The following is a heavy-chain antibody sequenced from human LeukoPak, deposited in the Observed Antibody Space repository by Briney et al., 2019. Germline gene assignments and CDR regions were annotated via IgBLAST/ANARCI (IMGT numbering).Heavy chain of an antibody. V-gene: IGHV4-4*09. CDR2: IYTSGST. Sequence: SETLSLTCTVSGGSISSYYWSWIRQPPGKGLEWIGYIYTSGSTNYNPSLKSRVTISVDTSKNQFSLKLSSVTAADTAVYYCAVSAKKRAFDIWGQGTMVTVSS. CDR3: AVSAKKRAFDI. CDR1: GGSISSYY. J-gene: IGHJ3*02.